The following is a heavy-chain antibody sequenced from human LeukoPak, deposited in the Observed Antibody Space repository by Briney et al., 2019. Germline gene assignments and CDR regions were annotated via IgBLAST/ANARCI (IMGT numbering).Heavy chain of an antibody. D-gene: IGHD5-12*01. Sequence: SVKVSCKASGFTFTSSAVQWVRQARGQRLEWIGWIVVGSGNTNYAQKFQERVTITRDMSTSTAYMELSSLRSEDTAVYYCARLRPGGYSGYEYAFDIWGQGTMVTVSS. CDR3: ARLRPGGYSGYEYAFDI. CDR2: IVVGSGNT. V-gene: IGHV1-58*01. CDR1: GFTFTSSA. J-gene: IGHJ3*02.